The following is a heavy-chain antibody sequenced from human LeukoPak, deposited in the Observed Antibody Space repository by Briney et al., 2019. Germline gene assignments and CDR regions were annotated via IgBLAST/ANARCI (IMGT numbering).Heavy chain of an antibody. CDR1: GFTFDDYA. D-gene: IGHD1-14*01. CDR2: ISWNSGSI. J-gene: IGHJ4*02. CDR3: AKEGGRKGRSLDY. Sequence: PGGSLRLSCAASGFTFDDYAMHWVRQAPGKGLEWVSGISWNSGSIGYADSVKGRFTISRDNAKNSLYLQMNSLRAEDTALYYCAKEGGRKGRSLDYWGQGTLVTVSS. V-gene: IGHV3-9*01.